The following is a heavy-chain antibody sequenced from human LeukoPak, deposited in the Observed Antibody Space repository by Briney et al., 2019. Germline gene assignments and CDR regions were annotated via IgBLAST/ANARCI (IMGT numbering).Heavy chain of an antibody. CDR1: RFTVSSNY. CDR2: IYSDGST. D-gene: IGHD3-10*01. CDR3: ARDFRGGFGELLYYYYYMDV. V-gene: IGHV3-53*01. J-gene: IGHJ6*03. Sequence: SGGSLRLSCAASRFTVSSNYMSWVRQAPGKGLEWVSEIYSDGSTYYAASVKGRFSISRDNSKNTVYLQMSSLRAEDTAVYYCARDFRGGFGELLYYYYYMDVWGKGTTVTISS.